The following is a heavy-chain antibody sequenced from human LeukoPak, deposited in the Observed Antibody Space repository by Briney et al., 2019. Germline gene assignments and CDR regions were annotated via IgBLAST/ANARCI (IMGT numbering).Heavy chain of an antibody. CDR2: ISSGGTDK. CDR1: GFTLNKYG. V-gene: IGHV3-30*03. J-gene: IGHJ3*02. Sequence: GASLRLSCAASGFTLNKYGMHRVRQAPGKGLEWVAVISSGGTDKCYADSVKGRFTISRDNSKNTLYLQMNSLRAEDTAVYYCARGPFTYYYDSNGSSDVFDIWGQGTMVTVSS. CDR3: ARGPFTYYYDSNGSSDVFDI. D-gene: IGHD3-22*01.